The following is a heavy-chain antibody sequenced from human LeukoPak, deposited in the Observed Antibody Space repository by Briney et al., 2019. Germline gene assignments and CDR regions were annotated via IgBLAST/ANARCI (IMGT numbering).Heavy chain of an antibody. J-gene: IGHJ4*02. CDR2: IYGAGAA. D-gene: IGHD6-13*01. V-gene: IGHV3-66*02. CDR3: VSSTGQQLIPYDY. CDR1: GINVSANY. Sequence: GGSLRLSCAASGINVSANYMTWIRQAPGKGLEWVSLIYGAGAASYAESVRGRFIISRDNSKNTLFLQMNSLRAEDTAVYYCVSSTGQQLIPYDYWGQGTHVAVSS.